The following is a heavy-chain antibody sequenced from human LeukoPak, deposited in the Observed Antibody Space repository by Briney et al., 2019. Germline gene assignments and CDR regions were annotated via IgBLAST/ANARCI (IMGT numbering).Heavy chain of an antibody. D-gene: IGHD3-16*02. Sequence: GGSLRLSCAASGFTVSSNYMSWVRQAPGKGLEWVSVIYSGGSTYYADSVKGRFTISRHNSKNTLYLQMNSLRAEDTAVYYCAKDDMITFGGVIATPVYWGQGTLVTVSS. V-gene: IGHV3-53*04. J-gene: IGHJ4*02. CDR1: GFTVSSNY. CDR2: IYSGGST. CDR3: AKDDMITFGGVIATPVY.